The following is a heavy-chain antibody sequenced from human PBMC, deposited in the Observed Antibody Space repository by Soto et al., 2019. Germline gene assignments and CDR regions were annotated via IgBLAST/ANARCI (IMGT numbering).Heavy chain of an antibody. V-gene: IGHV4-59*12. Sequence: QVQLQESGPGLVKPSETLSLTCTVSGASISSYYWSWIRQSPGKGLEWIGYFYYSGTSTYNPSLTSRVTISIDTSKNQVSLKLTSVTAADTALYYCARRFADAFDIWGQGTMVTVSP. CDR3: ARRFADAFDI. D-gene: IGHD3-3*01. J-gene: IGHJ3*02. CDR1: GASISSYY. CDR2: FYYSGTS.